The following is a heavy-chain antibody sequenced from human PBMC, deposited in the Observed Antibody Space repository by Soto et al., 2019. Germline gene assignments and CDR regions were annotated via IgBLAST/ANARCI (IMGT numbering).Heavy chain of an antibody. J-gene: IGHJ4*02. Sequence: GGSLRLSCAASGFTFSSYAMSWVRQAPGKGLEWVSAISGSGGSTYYADSVKGRFTISRDNSKNTLYLQMNSLRAEDTAVYYCAKANRITRRVVCIPEPDYWGQGTLVTVSS. CDR1: GFTFSSYA. D-gene: IGHD3-22*01. V-gene: IGHV3-23*01. CDR2: ISGSGGST. CDR3: AKANRITRRVVCIPEPDY.